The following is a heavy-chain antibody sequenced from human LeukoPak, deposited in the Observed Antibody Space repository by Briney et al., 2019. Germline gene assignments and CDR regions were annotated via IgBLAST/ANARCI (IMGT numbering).Heavy chain of an antibody. V-gene: IGHV3-7*01. CDR2: IKQDGSEK. Sequence: GGSLRLSCAASGFTFSNYWMSWVRQAPGKGLEWVANIKQDGSEKYYVDSVKGRFTISRDNAKNSLYLQMNSLRAEDTAVYYCARDTSQGYDSSGYPRTHFDYWGQGTLVTVSS. J-gene: IGHJ4*02. CDR3: ARDTSQGYDSSGYPRTHFDY. D-gene: IGHD3-22*01. CDR1: GFTFSNYW.